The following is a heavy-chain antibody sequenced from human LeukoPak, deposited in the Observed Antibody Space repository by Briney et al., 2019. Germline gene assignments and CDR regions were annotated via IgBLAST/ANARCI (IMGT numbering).Heavy chain of an antibody. J-gene: IGHJ6*03. Sequence: PPETMSLTRTVAGRSLGRLSWRWDRPLAGKVLEWIGYIYTSGSNNYNPSLKSRVTISVDTSKNQFSLKLSSVTAADTAVYYCARQDIVVVPAAPAPYYYYYMDVWGKGTTVTVSS. CDR1: GRSLGRLS. CDR3: ARQDIVVVPAAPAPYYYYYMDV. V-gene: IGHV4-4*09. D-gene: IGHD2-2*01. CDR2: IYTSGSN.